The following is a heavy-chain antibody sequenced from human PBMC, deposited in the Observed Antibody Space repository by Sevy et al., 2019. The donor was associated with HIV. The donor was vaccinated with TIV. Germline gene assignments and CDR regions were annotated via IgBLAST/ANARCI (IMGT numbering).Heavy chain of an antibody. D-gene: IGHD3-10*01. CDR2: ISSSSTYI. CDR3: ARDYGSGEGY. V-gene: IGHV3-21*01. Sequence: GGSLRLSCVVPGFTFGDYSMKWVRQAPGKGLEWVSSISSSSTYIYHADSVRGRFTISRDNAKNSLYLQMDSLRAEDTAVYYCARDYGSGEGYWGQGTLVTVSS. CDR1: GFTFGDYS. J-gene: IGHJ4*02.